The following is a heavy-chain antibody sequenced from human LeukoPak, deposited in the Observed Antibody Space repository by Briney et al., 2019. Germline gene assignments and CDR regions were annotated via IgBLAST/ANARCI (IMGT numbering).Heavy chain of an antibody. CDR3: ARDWGDCSSTRCYTHLGY. J-gene: IGHJ4*02. CDR2: IIPILGIA. D-gene: IGHD2-2*02. Sequence: GSSVKVSCKASGGTFSSYAISWVRQAPGQGLEWMGRIIPILGIANYAQKFQGRVTITADKSTSTAYMELSSLRSEDTAVYYCARDWGDCSSTRCYTHLGYWGQGTLVTVSS. CDR1: GGTFSSYA. V-gene: IGHV1-69*04.